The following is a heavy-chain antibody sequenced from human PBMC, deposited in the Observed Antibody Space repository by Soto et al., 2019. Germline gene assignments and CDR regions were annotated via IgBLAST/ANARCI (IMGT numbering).Heavy chain of an antibody. V-gene: IGHV5-10-1*01. D-gene: IGHD3-22*01. CDR2: IDPSDSYT. CDR1: GYSFTSYW. CDR3: ARLARYYYDSSGYYPSPYGMDV. Sequence: GESLKISCKGSGYSFTSYWINWVRQVPGKGLEWMGRIDPSDSYTNYSPSFQGHVTISADKSISTAYLQWSSLKASDTAMYYCARLARYYYDSSGYYPSPYGMDVWGQGTTVTV. J-gene: IGHJ6*02.